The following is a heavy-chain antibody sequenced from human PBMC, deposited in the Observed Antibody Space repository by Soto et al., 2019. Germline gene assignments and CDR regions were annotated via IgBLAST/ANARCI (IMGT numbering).Heavy chain of an antibody. CDR1: GDSTSSADYY. V-gene: IGHV4-30-4*01. J-gene: IGHJ6*02. CDR3: ARDLWVEPELYYYGMDV. Sequence: KTSETLSLTCTVSGDSTSSADYYWSWIRQTPGKGLEWIGHIFYSGTTYYNPSLKSRLTISVDTSKNHFSLRLTSVTAADTAVYYCARDLWVEPELYYYGMDVWGQGTTVTVSS. D-gene: IGHD1-1*01. CDR2: IFYSGTT.